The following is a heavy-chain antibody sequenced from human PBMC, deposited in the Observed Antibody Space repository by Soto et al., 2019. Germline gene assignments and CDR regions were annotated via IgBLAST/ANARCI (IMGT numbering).Heavy chain of an antibody. CDR1: GDSVSINSVA. CDR2: TYYRYKWYN. CDR3: AMKLEYCSSTSFYATWFDS. Sequence: PSQPLSLTCAISGDSVSINSVAWNWIRQSPSRGLEWLGRTYYRYKWYNDYAVSVKSRITINPDTSKNQFSLQLNSVTPEDTAVYYCAMKLEYCSSTSFYATWFDSWGQGTLVTVSS. J-gene: IGHJ5*01. D-gene: IGHD2-2*01. V-gene: IGHV6-1*01.